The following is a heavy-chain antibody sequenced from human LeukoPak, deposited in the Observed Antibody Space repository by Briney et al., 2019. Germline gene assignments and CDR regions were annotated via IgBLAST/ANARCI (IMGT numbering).Heavy chain of an antibody. CDR2: INPNSGGT. Sequence: ASVKVSCKASGYTFTGYYMHWVRQAPGQGLEWMGWINPNSGGTNYAQRFQGRVTMTRDTSITTASMELSSLRSDDTAVYYCARARGIQLWLAFDYWGQGTLVTVSS. CDR1: GYTFTGYY. CDR3: ARARGIQLWLAFDY. J-gene: IGHJ4*02. D-gene: IGHD5-18*01. V-gene: IGHV1-2*02.